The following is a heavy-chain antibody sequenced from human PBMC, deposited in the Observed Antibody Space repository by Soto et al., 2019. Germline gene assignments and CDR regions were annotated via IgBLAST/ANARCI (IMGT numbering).Heavy chain of an antibody. CDR3: ARALSRVAPFDY. V-gene: IGHV3-66*01. J-gene: IGHJ4*02. CDR1: GFTVSSNY. CDR2: IYSGGST. D-gene: IGHD2-15*01. Sequence: EVQLVVSGGGLVQPGGSLRLSCAASGFTVSSNYMSWVRQAPGKGLEWVSVIYSGGSTYYADSVKGRFTISRDNSKNTLYLQMNSLRAEDTAAYYCARALSRVAPFDYWGQGTLVTVSS.